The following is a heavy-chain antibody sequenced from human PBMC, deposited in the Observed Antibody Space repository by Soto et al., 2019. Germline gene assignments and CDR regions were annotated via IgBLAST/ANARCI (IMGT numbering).Heavy chain of an antibody. CDR1: VFTFSSYA. V-gene: IGHV3-23*01. Sequence: GPLRLSCAASVFTFSSYAMSWVRQAPGKGLEWVSAISGSGGSTYYADSVKGRFTISRDNSKNTLYLQMNSLRAEDTAVYYCAKDRGIAARQDFDYWGQGTLVTVSS. D-gene: IGHD6-6*01. CDR3: AKDRGIAARQDFDY. J-gene: IGHJ4*02. CDR2: ISGSGGST.